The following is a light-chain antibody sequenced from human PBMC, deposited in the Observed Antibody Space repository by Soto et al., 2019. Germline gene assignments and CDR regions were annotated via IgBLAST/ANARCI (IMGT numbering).Light chain of an antibody. CDR3: QQSYSTRFT. Sequence: DIQMTQSPSSLSASVGDRVTITCRASQSFSSYLNWYQQKPGKAPKLLIYAASSLQSGVPSRFSGSGSGTDFTLTISSLQPEDFATYYCQQSYSTRFTFGGGTKVEIK. CDR1: QSFSSY. V-gene: IGKV1-39*01. CDR2: AAS. J-gene: IGKJ4*01.